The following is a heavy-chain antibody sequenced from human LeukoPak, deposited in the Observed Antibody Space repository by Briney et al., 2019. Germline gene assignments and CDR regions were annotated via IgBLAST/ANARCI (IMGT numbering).Heavy chain of an antibody. D-gene: IGHD3-22*01. V-gene: IGHV1-2*02. CDR2: INPNSGGT. CDR1: GYTFTGYY. J-gene: IGHJ3*02. Sequence: ASVKVSCKASGYTFTGYYMHWVRQAPGQGLEWMGWINPNSGGTNYAQKFQGRVTMTRDTSISTAYMELSRLRSDDTAVYYCARPSHYYDSSGYYFTGAFDIWGQGTMVTVSS. CDR3: ARPSHYYDSSGYYFTGAFDI.